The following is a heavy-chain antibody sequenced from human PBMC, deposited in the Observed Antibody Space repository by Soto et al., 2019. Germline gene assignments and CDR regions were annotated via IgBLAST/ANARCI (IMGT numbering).Heavy chain of an antibody. V-gene: IGHV3-23*01. CDR2: IRTSDGST. CDR1: GFSFSNYA. CDR3: AKPVQVGRGYYYGMDV. D-gene: IGHD3-10*01. J-gene: IGHJ6*02. Sequence: EVHLLESGGGLVQPGGSLRLSCTASGFSFSNYAMTWVRQAPGKGLQWVSAIRTSDGSTFYADSVKGRFTISRDNSKNTLYLQMNILRAEDTALYYCAKPVQVGRGYYYGMDVGVQGTTVTVSS.